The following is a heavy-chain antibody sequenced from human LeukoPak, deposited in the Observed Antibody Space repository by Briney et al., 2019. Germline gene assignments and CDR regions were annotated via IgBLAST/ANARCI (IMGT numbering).Heavy chain of an antibody. CDR1: GFTVSSNY. CDR3: ARDSLDVVRGVIPRAYYYYGMDV. Sequence: AGGSLRLSCAASGFTVSSNYMSWVRQAPGKGLEWVSVIYSGGSTYYADSVKGRFTISRDNSKNTLYLQMTSLRAEDTAVYYCARDSLDVVRGVIPRAYYYYGMDVWGKGTTVTVSS. J-gene: IGHJ6*04. V-gene: IGHV3-53*01. D-gene: IGHD3-10*01. CDR2: IYSGGST.